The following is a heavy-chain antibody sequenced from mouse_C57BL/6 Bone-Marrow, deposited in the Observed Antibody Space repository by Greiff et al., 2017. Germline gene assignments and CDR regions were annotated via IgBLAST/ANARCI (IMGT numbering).Heavy chain of an antibody. CDR2: ISSGGSYT. V-gene: IGHV5-6*01. CDR1: GFTFSSYG. J-gene: IGHJ3*01. Sequence: EVQLVESGGDLVKPGGSLKLSCAASGFTFSSYGMSWVRQTPDKRLEWVATISSGGSYTYYPDSVKGRFPISRDNAKNTLYLQMSSLKSEDTALYYCARHSGGPFYDGYPWFAYWGQGTLVTVSA. CDR3: ARHSGGPFYDGYPWFAY. D-gene: IGHD2-3*01.